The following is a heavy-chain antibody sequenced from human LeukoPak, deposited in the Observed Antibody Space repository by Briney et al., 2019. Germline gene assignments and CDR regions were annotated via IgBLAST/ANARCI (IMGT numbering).Heavy chain of an antibody. CDR1: GFTFSNYG. D-gene: IGHD3-22*01. CDR2: ISSSGGST. CDR3: ATSRVRYYYDSSGYYPDY. V-gene: IGHV3-23*01. Sequence: GGSLRLSCAASGFTFSNYGMSWVRQAPGKGLEWVSGISSSGGSTYYADSVKGRFTISRDNSKNTLYLQMNSLRAEDTAVYYCATSRVRYYYDSSGYYPDYWGQGTLVTVSS. J-gene: IGHJ4*02.